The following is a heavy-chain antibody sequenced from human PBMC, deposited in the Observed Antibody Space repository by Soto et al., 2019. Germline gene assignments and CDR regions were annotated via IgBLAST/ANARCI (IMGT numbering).Heavy chain of an antibody. CDR2: ISYDGSNK. V-gene: IGHV3-30-3*01. Sequence: GGSLRLSCAASGFTFSSYAMHWVRQAPGKGLEWVAVISYDGSNKYYADSVKGRFTISRDNSKNTLYLQMNSLRAEDTAVYYCARVPMATITGADLAWGQGTLVTVSS. CDR1: GFTFSSYA. D-gene: IGHD5-12*01. CDR3: ARVPMATITGADLA. J-gene: IGHJ4*02.